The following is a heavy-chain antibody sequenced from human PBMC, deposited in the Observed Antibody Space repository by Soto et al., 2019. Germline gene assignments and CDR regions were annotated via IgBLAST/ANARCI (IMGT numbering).Heavy chain of an antibody. J-gene: IGHJ3*02. CDR1: GFTFSSYS. Sequence: EVQLVESGGGLVQPGGSLRLSCAASGFTFSSYSMNWVRQSPGKGQEGVSYISSSSSTIYYADTVKGRFTISRDNDKNSLYLQMNSLRDEDTAVYYCARDGGSSCSQKRRRAFDIWGQGTMVTVSS. D-gene: IGHD6-13*01. CDR2: ISSSSSTI. V-gene: IGHV3-48*02. CDR3: ARDGGSSCSQKRRRAFDI.